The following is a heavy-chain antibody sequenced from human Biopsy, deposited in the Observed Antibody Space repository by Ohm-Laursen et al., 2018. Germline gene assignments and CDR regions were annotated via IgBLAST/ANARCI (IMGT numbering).Heavy chain of an antibody. V-gene: IGHV1-2*02. CDR3: ARDPLNGHKHFDY. CDR1: SYTFTDYN. CDR2: INCKTGAT. D-gene: IGHD2-8*01. Sequence: GSSVKVSCNASSYTFTDYNIHWMRQAPGQGLEWLAYINCKTGATNYAQKFQGTVTMTRDTSISTAYLALGSLRSADTAIYYCARDPLNGHKHFDYWGQGSLVTVSS. J-gene: IGHJ4*02.